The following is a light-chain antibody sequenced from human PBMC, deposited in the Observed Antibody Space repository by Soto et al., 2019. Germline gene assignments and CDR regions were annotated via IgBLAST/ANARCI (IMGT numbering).Light chain of an antibody. CDR2: EVS. V-gene: IGLV2-14*01. CDR1: SSDVGGYNY. Sequence: QSALTQPASVSGSPGQSITISCTGTSSDVGGYNYVSWYQQHPGKAPKLMIYEVSNRPSGVSNRFSGSKSGNTASLTISGLQADDDANYYCTSYTSSSTLVRFGGGTQLTVL. CDR3: TSYTSSSTLVR. J-gene: IGLJ2*01.